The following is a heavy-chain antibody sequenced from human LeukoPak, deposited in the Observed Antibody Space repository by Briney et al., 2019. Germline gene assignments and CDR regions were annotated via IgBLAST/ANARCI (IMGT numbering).Heavy chain of an antibody. D-gene: IGHD5-18*01. V-gene: IGHV3-23*01. Sequence: GGSLRLSCAASGFTFSSYAMSWVRQAPGKGLEWVSAISGSGGSTYYADSVKGRFTISRDNSKYTLYLQMNSLRAEDTAVYYCAKDRRYSYGPYYYYYGMDVWGQGTTVTVSS. CDR2: ISGSGGST. CDR1: GFTFSSYA. J-gene: IGHJ6*02. CDR3: AKDRRYSYGPYYYYYGMDV.